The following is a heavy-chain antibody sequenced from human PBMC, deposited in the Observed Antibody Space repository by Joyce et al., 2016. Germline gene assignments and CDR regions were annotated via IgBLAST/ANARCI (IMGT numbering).Heavy chain of an antibody. D-gene: IGHD3-16*01. V-gene: IGHV3-21*01. CDR2: ISHSSTYI. Sequence: EVQLVESGGGLVKPGGSLILSCADSGFTFSGHTMIGVRQGPGKGPEWVASISHSSTYIYYADSVKGRFTISRDNAKKSLYLDMNSLRAEDTAVYYCAREFGRLANFDYWGQGTLVTVSS. CDR1: GFTFSGHT. J-gene: IGHJ4*02. CDR3: AREFGRLANFDY.